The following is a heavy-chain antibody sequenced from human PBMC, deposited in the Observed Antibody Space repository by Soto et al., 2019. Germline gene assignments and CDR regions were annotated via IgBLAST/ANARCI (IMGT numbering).Heavy chain of an antibody. CDR3: ARGGYGHDYGGNSLDY. CDR2: ISYDGSNK. V-gene: IGHV3-30-3*01. D-gene: IGHD4-17*01. CDR1: GFTFSSYA. Sequence: QVQLVESGGGVVQPGRSLRLSCAASGFTFSSYAMHWVRQAPGKGLEWVAVISYDGSNKYYADSVKGRFTISRDNSKNTLYLQMNSLRAEDTAVYYCARGGYGHDYGGNSLDYWGQETLVTVSS. J-gene: IGHJ4*02.